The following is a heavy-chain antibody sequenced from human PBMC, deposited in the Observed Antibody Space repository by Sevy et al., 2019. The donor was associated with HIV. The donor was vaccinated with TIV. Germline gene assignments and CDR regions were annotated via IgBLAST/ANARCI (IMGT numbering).Heavy chain of an antibody. Sequence: GGSLRLSCAASGFTFSSYSMNWVRQAPGKGLEWVSSISSSSSYIYYADSVKVRFTISRDNAKNSLYLQMNSLRAKDTAVYYCARGVSYVWGSYRLPYYFDYWGQGTLVTVSS. CDR2: ISSSSSYI. J-gene: IGHJ4*02. CDR3: ARGVSYVWGSYRLPYYFDY. D-gene: IGHD3-16*02. V-gene: IGHV3-21*01. CDR1: GFTFSSYS.